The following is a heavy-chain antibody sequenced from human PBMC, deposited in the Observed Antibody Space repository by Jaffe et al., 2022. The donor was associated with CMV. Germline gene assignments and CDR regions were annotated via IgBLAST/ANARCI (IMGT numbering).Heavy chain of an antibody. CDR3: ARGVDTAMAIDY. CDR2: IYYSGST. D-gene: IGHD5-18*01. CDR1: GGSISSYY. J-gene: IGHJ4*02. V-gene: IGHV4-59*01. Sequence: QVQLQESGPGLVKPSETLSLTCTVSGGSISSYYWSWIRQPPGKGLEWIGYIYYSGSTNYNPSLKSRVTISVDTSKNQFSLKLSSVTAADTAVYYCARGVDTAMAIDYWGQGTLVTVSS.